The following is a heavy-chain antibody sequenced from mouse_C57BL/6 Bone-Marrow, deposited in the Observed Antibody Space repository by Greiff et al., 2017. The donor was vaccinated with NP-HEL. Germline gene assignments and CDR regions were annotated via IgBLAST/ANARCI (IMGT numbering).Heavy chain of an antibody. D-gene: IGHD1-1*01. Sequence: VQLQQSGAELARPGASVKLSCKASGYTFTSYGISWVKQRTGQGLEWIGEIYPRSGNTYYNEKFKGKATLTADKSSSKAYMELRSLTSEDSAVYFCAREYYGSSYCYWGQGTTLTVSS. CDR3: AREYYGSSYCY. V-gene: IGHV1-81*01. J-gene: IGHJ2*01. CDR1: GYTFTSYG. CDR2: IYPRSGNT.